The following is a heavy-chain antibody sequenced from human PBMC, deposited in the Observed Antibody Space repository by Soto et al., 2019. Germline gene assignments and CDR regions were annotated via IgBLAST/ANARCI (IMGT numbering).Heavy chain of an antibody. CDR2: INLSGST. CDR3: ARIVPAAIIFDY. J-gene: IGHJ4*02. V-gene: IGHV4-34*01. CDR1: GGSFSGYY. D-gene: IGHD2-2*01. Sequence: PSETLSLTCAVYGGSFSGYYWSWIRQPPGKGLEWIGEINLSGSTNYNPSLKSRVTISVDTSKNQFSLKLSSVTAADTAVYYCARIVPAAIIFDYWGQGTLVTVSS.